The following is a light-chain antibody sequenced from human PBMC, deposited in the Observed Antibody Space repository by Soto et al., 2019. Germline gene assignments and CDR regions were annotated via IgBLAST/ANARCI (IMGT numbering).Light chain of an antibody. CDR2: GEX. CDR1: QGVSSSY. J-gene: IGKJ1*01. V-gene: IGKV3-20*01. CDR3: QQYGTLPTET. Sequence: IVLTQSACALSLSPGESATLSCRASQGVSSSYLAWYKQKPGQATRIRXXGEXSRATGIPERFIGSGSGKDFTLNISRLEPEDFAVYYCQQYGTLPTETFGQGTKVDIK.